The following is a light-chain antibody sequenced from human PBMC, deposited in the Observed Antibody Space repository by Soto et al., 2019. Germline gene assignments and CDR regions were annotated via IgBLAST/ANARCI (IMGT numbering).Light chain of an antibody. CDR1: SSNIGANND. CDR2: EGS. CDR3: CSYAGSSTRV. V-gene: IGLV2-23*01. J-gene: IGLJ2*01. Sequence: QSVLTQPPSVSGAPGQRVIISCTGGSSNIGANNDVHWYQQTPGRAPKLMIYEGSKRPSGVSNRFSGSKSGNTASLTISGLQAEDEADYYCCSYAGSSTRVFGGGTKMTVL.